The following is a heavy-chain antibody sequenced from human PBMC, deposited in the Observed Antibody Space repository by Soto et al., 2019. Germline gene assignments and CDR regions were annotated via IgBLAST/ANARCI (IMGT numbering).Heavy chain of an antibody. D-gene: IGHD3-22*01. Sequence: GSLRLSCAASGFTFWTYAMSWVRQAPGKGLEWVSVISGTGGGTSYADSVKGRFTIPRDNSKNTLYLQMNSLGVEDTAVYYCARHPPPGYYYDSSGYYGYFQHWGQGTPVTVSS. CDR2: ISGTGGGT. V-gene: IGHV3-23*01. CDR1: GFTFWTYA. J-gene: IGHJ1*01. CDR3: ARHPPPGYYYDSSGYYGYFQH.